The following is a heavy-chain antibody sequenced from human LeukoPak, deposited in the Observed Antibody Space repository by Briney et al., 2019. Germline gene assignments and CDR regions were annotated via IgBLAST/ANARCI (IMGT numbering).Heavy chain of an antibody. CDR2: ISGSGGST. CDR1: GFTFSSYA. J-gene: IGHJ5*02. D-gene: IGHD3-10*01. V-gene: IGHV3-23*01. CDR3: APARLLNWFDP. Sequence: GGSLRLSCAASGFTFSSYAMSWVRQAPGKGLEWASAISGSGGSTYYSDSVKGRFTISRDNSKNTLYLQINSLRAEDTAVYYCAPARLLNWFDPWGQGTLVTVSS.